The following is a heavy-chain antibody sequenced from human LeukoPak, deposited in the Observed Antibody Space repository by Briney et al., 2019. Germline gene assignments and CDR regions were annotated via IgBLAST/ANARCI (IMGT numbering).Heavy chain of an antibody. D-gene: IGHD2-21*02. J-gene: IGHJ4*02. V-gene: IGHV6-1*01. CDR3: AREVDFVAATAVNFDC. CDR1: GDSVSSNSAA. CDR2: TYYRSSWSH. Sequence: SQTLSLTCAISGDSVSSNSAAWNWIRQSPSRGLEWLGRTYYRSSWSHDYALSVESRITINPDISKNQFSLQLSSVTPEDTAVYYCAREVDFVAATAVNFDCWGQGTLVTVSS.